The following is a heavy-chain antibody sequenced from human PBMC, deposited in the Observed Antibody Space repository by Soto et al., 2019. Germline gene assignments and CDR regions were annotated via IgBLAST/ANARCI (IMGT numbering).Heavy chain of an antibody. CDR3: ASLYYDILTGYYTDYYYGMDV. D-gene: IGHD3-9*01. Sequence: GGSLRLPCSASGFTFSSYAMHWVRQAPGKGLEYVSAISSNGGSTYYADSVKGRFTISRDNAKNSLYLQMNSLRAEDTAVYYCASLYYDILTGYYTDYYYGMDVWGQGTTVTVSS. CDR1: GFTFSSYA. J-gene: IGHJ6*02. V-gene: IGHV3-64*04. CDR2: ISSNGGST.